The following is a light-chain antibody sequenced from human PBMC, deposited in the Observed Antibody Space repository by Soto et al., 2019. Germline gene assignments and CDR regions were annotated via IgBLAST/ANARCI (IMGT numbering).Light chain of an antibody. Sequence: DIQMTQSPSTLSGSVGDRVTITCRDSQTISSWLAWYQQKPGKAPKLLIYKAPTLKSGVPSRFSGSGSGTEFTLTISSLQPDDFATYSCQQYNSYSWTFGQGTKVDI. CDR3: QQYNSYSWT. CDR2: KAP. V-gene: IGKV1-5*03. CDR1: QTISSW. J-gene: IGKJ1*01.